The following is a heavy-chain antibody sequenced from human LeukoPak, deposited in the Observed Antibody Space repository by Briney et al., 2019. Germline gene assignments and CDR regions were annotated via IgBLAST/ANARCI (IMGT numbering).Heavy chain of an antibody. CDR3: AKDPSYYGISNYYYGMDV. CDR1: GFTFSSYA. D-gene: IGHD1-26*01. Sequence: GGSLRLSCAASGFTFSSYAMSWVRQAPGKGLEWVANIKQDGSEKYYVDSVKGRFTISRDNSKNTLYLQMNSLRAEDTAVYYCAKDPSYYGISNYYYGMDVWGQGTTVTVSS. V-gene: IGHV3-7*03. J-gene: IGHJ6*02. CDR2: IKQDGSEK.